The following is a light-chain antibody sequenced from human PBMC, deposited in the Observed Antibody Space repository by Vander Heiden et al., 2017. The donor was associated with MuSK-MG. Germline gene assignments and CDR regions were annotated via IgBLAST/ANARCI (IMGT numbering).Light chain of an antibody. CDR2: DAS. CDR1: QSVSIY. CDR3: QQRSNWPLT. J-gene: IGKJ4*01. Sequence: EIVLTQSPATLSLSPGERATLSCRASQSVSIYLAWYQQKPGQAPRLLIYDASNRATGIPARFSGRGSGTDFTLTISSLEPEDFAVYYCQQRSNWPLTFGGGTKVXI. V-gene: IGKV3-11*01.